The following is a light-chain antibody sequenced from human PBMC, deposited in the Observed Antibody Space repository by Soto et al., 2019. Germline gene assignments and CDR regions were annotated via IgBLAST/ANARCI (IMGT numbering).Light chain of an antibody. Sequence: QPVLTQPPSVSGAPGQRVTISCTGSSSNIGAGYDVNWYQQLPGRAPKLLIYGNTNRPSGVPDRFSGSKSGTSASLAITGLQAEDEADYYCLSFDSSLSVVFGGGTKLTVL. J-gene: IGLJ2*01. CDR3: LSFDSSLSVV. CDR2: GNT. V-gene: IGLV1-40*01. CDR1: SSNIGAGYD.